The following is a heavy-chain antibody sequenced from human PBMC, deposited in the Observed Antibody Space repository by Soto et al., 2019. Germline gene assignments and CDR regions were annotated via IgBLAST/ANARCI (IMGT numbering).Heavy chain of an antibody. D-gene: IGHD6-6*01. CDR3: ARHSSSSGGYPGDYFDY. CDR1: GGSISSSSYY. V-gene: IGHV4-39*01. Sequence: SETLSLTCTVSGGSISSSSYYWGWIRQPPGKGLEWIGSIYYSGSTSYNPSIKSRVTISVDTSKNQFSQKLSSVTAADTAVYYCARHSSSSGGYPGDYFDYWGQGTLVTVSS. J-gene: IGHJ4*02. CDR2: IYYSGST.